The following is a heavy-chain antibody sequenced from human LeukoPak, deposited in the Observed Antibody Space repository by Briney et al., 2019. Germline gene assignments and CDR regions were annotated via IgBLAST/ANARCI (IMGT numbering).Heavy chain of an antibody. J-gene: IGHJ3*02. CDR3: ASSFRDVDTAMGHDAFDI. CDR1: GFTFSRYS. Sequence: PGGSLRLSCAASGFTFSRYSVNWVRQAPGKGLEWVSSIISISSYIYYADSVKGRFTISRDNAKNSLYLQMNSLRAEDTAIYYCASSFRDVDTAMGHDAFDIWGQGTMVTVSS. V-gene: IGHV3-21*01. CDR2: IISISSYI. D-gene: IGHD5-18*01.